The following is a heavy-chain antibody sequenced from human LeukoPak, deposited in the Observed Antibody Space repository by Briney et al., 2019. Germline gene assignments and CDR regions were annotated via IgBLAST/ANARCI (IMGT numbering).Heavy chain of an antibody. CDR3: ARDCVGYYYDSSGYWT. Sequence: GGSLRLSCAASGFTFSSYSMNRVRQAPGKGLEWVSSISSSSSYIYYADSVKGRFTISRDNAKNSLYLQMNSLRAEDTAVYYCARDCVGYYYDSSGYWTWGQETLVTVSS. D-gene: IGHD3-22*01. V-gene: IGHV3-21*01. CDR1: GFTFSSYS. CDR2: ISSSSSYI. J-gene: IGHJ5*02.